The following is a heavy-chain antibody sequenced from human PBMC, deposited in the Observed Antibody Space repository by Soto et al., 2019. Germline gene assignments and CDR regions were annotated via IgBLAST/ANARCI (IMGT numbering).Heavy chain of an antibody. CDR2: ISYDGRNE. D-gene: IGHD2-15*01. CDR3: AKEDAGGNTIPTATD. CDR1: GFTFSSHG. Sequence: QVQLVESGGGVVQPGRSLRLSCAASGFTFSSHGMHWVRQAPGKGLEWLSVISYDGRNEYYTDSVKGRFTISRDNDKDTLYLQMNRLRVEDTAVYYCAKEDAGGNTIPTATDWGLGTLVTVSS. V-gene: IGHV3-30*18. J-gene: IGHJ4*02.